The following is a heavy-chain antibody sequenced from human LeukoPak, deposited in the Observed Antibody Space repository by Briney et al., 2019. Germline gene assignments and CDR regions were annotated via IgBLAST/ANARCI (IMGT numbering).Heavy chain of an antibody. D-gene: IGHD3-10*01. CDR2: INPSGGST. CDR3: ARANAYYGSGRYYYMDV. V-gene: IGHV1-46*01. J-gene: IGHJ6*03. CDR1: GYTFTSYY. Sequence: ASVKVSCKASGYTFTSYYLHWVRQAPGQGLEWMGIINPSGGSTSYAQKFQGRVTMTRDMSTSTVYMELSSLRSEDTAVYYCARANAYYGSGRYYYMDVWGKGTTGTISS.